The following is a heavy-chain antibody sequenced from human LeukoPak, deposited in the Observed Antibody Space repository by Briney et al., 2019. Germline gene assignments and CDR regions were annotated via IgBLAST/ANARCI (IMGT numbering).Heavy chain of an antibody. V-gene: IGHV1-24*01. J-gene: IGHJ5*02. CDR1: GYTLTELS. CDR2: FDPEDGET. Sequence: ASVKVSCKVSGYTLTELSMHWVRQAPGKGLEWMGGFDPEDGETIYAQKFQGRVTMTGDTSTDTAYMELSSLRSEDTAVYYCATGGLRYFGVFDPWGQGTLVTVSS. D-gene: IGHD3-9*01. CDR3: ATGGLRYFGVFDP.